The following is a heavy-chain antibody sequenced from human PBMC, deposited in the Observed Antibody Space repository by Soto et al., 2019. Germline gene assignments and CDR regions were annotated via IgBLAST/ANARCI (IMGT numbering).Heavy chain of an antibody. Sequence: GGSLRLSCAASGFTFSSYAMSWVRQAPGKGLEWVSRINGSGGSTSYADSVKGRFTISRDNAKNTLYLQMNSLRAGDTAIYYCARLPQGSSYYYYMDVWGRGTTVTVSS. CDR2: INGSGGST. J-gene: IGHJ6*03. CDR3: ARLPQGSSYYYYMDV. D-gene: IGHD4-17*01. CDR1: GFTFSSYA. V-gene: IGHV3-23*01.